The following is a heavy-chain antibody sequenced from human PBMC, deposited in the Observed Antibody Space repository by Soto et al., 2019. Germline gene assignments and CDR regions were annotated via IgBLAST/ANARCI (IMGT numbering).Heavy chain of an antibody. J-gene: IGHJ4*02. CDR1: GFTVSSNY. CDR3: ARVEPYSSGWYFDY. Sequence: EVQLVESGGGLVQPGGSLRLSCAASGFTVSSNYMSWVRQAPGKGLEWVSVIYSGGSTYYADSVKGRFTISRDNSKNTLYLQMNCLRAEDTAVYYCARVEPYSSGWYFDYWGQGTLVTVSS. V-gene: IGHV3-66*01. CDR2: IYSGGST. D-gene: IGHD6-19*01.